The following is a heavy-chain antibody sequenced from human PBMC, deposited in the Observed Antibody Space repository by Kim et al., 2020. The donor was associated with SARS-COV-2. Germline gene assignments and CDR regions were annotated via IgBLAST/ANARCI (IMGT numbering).Heavy chain of an antibody. D-gene: IGHD1-26*01. V-gene: IGHV3-74*01. CDR1: GFTFSSYW. CDR3: ARESSGSYFRVAFDI. J-gene: IGHJ3*02. Sequence: GGSLRLSCAASGFTFSSYWMHWVRQAPGKGLVWVSRINSDGSSTSYADSVKGRFTISRDNAKNTLYLQMNSRRAEDTAVYYCARESSGSYFRVAFDIWGQGTMVTVSS. CDR2: INSDGSST.